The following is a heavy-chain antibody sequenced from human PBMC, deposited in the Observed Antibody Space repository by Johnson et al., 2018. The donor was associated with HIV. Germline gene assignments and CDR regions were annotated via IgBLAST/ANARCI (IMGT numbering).Heavy chain of an antibody. Sequence: EVQLVESGVNLVQPGRSLRLSCAASGFTFSSYWMSWVRQAPGKGLEWVANIKQDGSEKYYVDSVKGRFTISRDNAKNSLYLQMNSLRAEDTAVYYCARRYSGSYGAFDIWGQGTMVTVSS. D-gene: IGHD1-26*01. CDR2: IKQDGSEK. CDR1: GFTFSSYW. J-gene: IGHJ3*02. V-gene: IGHV3-7*05. CDR3: ARRYSGSYGAFDI.